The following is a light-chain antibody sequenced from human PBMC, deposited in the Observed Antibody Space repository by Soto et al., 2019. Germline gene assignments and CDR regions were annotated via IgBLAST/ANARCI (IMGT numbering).Light chain of an antibody. CDR3: QQRSNWPLT. CDR1: QSVGSY. CDR2: DAS. V-gene: IGKV3-11*01. J-gene: IGKJ4*01. Sequence: EIVLTQSPATLSLSPGERATLSCRASQSVGSYLAWYQQKPGQAPSLLIYDASNRATGIPARFSGTGSGTDFTLPISSLEPEDFAVYYCQQRSNWPLTFGGGTKVEIK.